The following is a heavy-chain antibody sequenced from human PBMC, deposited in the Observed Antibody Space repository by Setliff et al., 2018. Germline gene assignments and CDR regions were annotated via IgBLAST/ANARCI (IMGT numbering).Heavy chain of an antibody. CDR2: IYIGGSA. J-gene: IGHJ6*03. D-gene: IGHD6-19*01. CDR3: AREQWLDPPGYYYMDV. Sequence: SETLSLTCTVSGGSISSYYWSWIRQPAGKGLEWIGHIYIGGSANYNPSLKSRVTMSIDTSKNQFSLKLNSVPAADMAVYYCAREQWLDPPGYYYMDVWAKGTTVTVSS. CDR1: GGSISSYY. V-gene: IGHV4-4*07.